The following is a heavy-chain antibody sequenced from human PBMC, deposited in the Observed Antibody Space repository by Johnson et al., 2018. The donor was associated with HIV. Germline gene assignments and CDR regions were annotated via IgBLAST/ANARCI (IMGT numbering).Heavy chain of an antibody. CDR2: ISYDAITK. J-gene: IGHJ3*01. D-gene: IGHD3-3*01. Sequence: QMLLVESGGGLVQPGGSLRLSCAASGFTFSDYYMSWIRQAPGKGLEWVAVISYDAITKYYADSVKGRFTISRDNSKSMLHLQMNSLRTDDAAVYYCARDGPPRPSITMTLDAFDFWGHGTMVTVSS. CDR1: GFTFSDYY. CDR3: ARDGPPRPSITMTLDAFDF. V-gene: IGHV3-30*03.